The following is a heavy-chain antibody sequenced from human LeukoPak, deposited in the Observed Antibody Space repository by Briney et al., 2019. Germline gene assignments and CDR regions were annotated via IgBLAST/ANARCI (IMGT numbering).Heavy chain of an antibody. CDR1: GYTFTGYY. J-gene: IGHJ6*04. CDR2: INPNSGGT. V-gene: IGHV1-2*02. CDR3: ATPTGTTRRGYYGMDV. D-gene: IGHD1-1*01. Sequence: ASVKVSCKASGYTFTGYYMHWVRQAPGQGLEWMGWINPNSGGTNYAQKFQGRVTMTRDTSISTAYMELSRLRSDDTAVYYCATPTGTTRRGYYGMDVWGKGTTVTVSS.